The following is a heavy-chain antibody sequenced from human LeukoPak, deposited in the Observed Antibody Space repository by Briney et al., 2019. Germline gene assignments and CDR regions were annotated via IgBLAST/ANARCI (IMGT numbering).Heavy chain of an antibody. D-gene: IGHD3-3*01. Sequence: VASVKVSCKASGYTFTSYGISWVRQAPGQGLEWVGWISAYNGNTNYAQKLQGRVTMTTDTSTSTAYMELRSLRSDDTAVYYCARHLTAYYDFWSGYSVGWYFDLWGRGTLVTVSS. J-gene: IGHJ2*01. CDR2: ISAYNGNT. CDR1: GYTFTSYG. V-gene: IGHV1-18*01. CDR3: ARHLTAYYDFWSGYSVGWYFDL.